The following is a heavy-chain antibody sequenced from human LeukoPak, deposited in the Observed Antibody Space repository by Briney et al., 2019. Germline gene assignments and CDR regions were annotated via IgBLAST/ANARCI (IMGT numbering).Heavy chain of an antibody. J-gene: IGHJ6*04. V-gene: IGHV1-69*05. CDR1: GGTFSSYA. CDR3: ARCYPAMVNGLDV. CDR2: IIPIFGTA. Sequence: ASVKVSCKASGGTFSSYAISWVRQAPGQGLEWMGGIIPIFGTANYAQKFQGRVTITTDESTSTAYMELSSLRSEDTAVYYCARCYPAMVNGLDVWGKGTTVTVSS. D-gene: IGHD5-18*01.